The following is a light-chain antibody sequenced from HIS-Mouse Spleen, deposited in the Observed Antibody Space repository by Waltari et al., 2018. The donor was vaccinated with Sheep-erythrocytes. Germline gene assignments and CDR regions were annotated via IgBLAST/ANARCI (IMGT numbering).Light chain of an antibody. Sequence: QSVLTQPPSVSAAPGQKVTISCSGSSPNLGNTYVSWYQQPPGTAPKLLIYDNNKRPSGIPDRFSGSKSGTSATLGITGLQTGDEADYYCGTWDSSLSAGRVFGGGTKLTVL. CDR2: DNN. CDR3: GTWDSSLSAGRV. V-gene: IGLV1-51*01. CDR1: SPNLGNTY. J-gene: IGLJ3*02.